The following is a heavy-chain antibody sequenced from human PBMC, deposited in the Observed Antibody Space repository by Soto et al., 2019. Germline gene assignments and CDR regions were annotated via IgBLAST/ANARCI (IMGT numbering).Heavy chain of an antibody. CDR1: GFTFSSYG. CDR2: IWYDGSNK. CDR3: AGIAVAGPDDLYSGMDV. D-gene: IGHD6-19*01. Sequence: PGGSLRLSCAASGFTFSSYGMHWVRQAPGKGLEWVAVIWYDGSNKYYADSVKGRFTISRDNYKNTLYLKMNSLRAEDTAVYYCAGIAVAGPDDLYSGMDVWGQGTTVTVSS. J-gene: IGHJ6*02. V-gene: IGHV3-33*01.